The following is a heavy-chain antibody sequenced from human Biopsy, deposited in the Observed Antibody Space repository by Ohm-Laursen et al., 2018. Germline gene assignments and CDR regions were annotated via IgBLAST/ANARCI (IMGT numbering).Heavy chain of an antibody. CDR3: ARPSNARAGGAPFDI. Sequence: SLRLSCSAPGFSFSSYGMHWVRQAPGKGLEWVAVLWFDGTNKYYADSVKGRFTISRDNSKNTLYLQMNSLRAEDTTMYYCARPSNARAGGAPFDIWGQGTMVTVSS. CDR2: LWFDGTNK. V-gene: IGHV3-33*01. D-gene: IGHD1-1*01. J-gene: IGHJ3*02. CDR1: GFSFSSYG.